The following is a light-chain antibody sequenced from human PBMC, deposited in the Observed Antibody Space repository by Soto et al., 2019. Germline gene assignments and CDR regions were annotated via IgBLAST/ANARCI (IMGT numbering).Light chain of an antibody. CDR2: GAS. V-gene: IGKV3-20*01. CDR3: RQYGSLPIYT. J-gene: IGKJ2*01. CDR1: QGVSSSY. Sequence: EIVLTQSPGTLSLSPGERATLSCRASQGVSSSYLAWYQQKPGQAPRLLIYGASGRATGIPDRFSGSGSGTDLTLTISRLEPEDLAEYYCRQYGSLPIYTFGHGTKREIK.